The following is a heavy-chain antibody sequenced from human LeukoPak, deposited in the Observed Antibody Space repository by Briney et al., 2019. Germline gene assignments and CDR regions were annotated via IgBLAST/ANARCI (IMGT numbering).Heavy chain of an antibody. Sequence: SVKVSCKASGGTFSSYAISWVRQAPGRGLEWMGGIIPIFGTANYAQKFQGRVTITADKSTSTAYMELSSLRSEDTAVYYCAIPTGTHNWFDPWGQGTLVTVSS. D-gene: IGHD1-1*01. CDR1: GGTFSSYA. CDR3: AIPTGTHNWFDP. CDR2: IIPIFGTA. J-gene: IGHJ5*02. V-gene: IGHV1-69*06.